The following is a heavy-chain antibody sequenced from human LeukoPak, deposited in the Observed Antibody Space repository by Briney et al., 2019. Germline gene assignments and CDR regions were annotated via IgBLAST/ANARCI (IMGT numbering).Heavy chain of an antibody. Sequence: ETLSLTCTVSGGSMTSSSYYWGWIRQTPGKGLEWVSAISGSGGSTYYADSVKGRFTISRDNSKNTLYLQMNSLRAEDTAVYYCAKDFGQLWPYYFDYWGQGTLVTVSS. CDR1: GGSMTSSSYY. V-gene: IGHV3-23*01. CDR3: AKDFGQLWPYYFDY. J-gene: IGHJ4*02. CDR2: ISGSGGST. D-gene: IGHD5-18*01.